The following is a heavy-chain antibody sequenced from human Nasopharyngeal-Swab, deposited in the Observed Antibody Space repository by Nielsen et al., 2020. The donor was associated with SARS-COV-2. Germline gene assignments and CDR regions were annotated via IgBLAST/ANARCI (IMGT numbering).Heavy chain of an antibody. V-gene: IGHV3-33*01. D-gene: IGHD3-16*01. J-gene: IGHJ4*02. Sequence: LSLTCAASGFTFSSYGMHWVRQAPGKGLEWVAVIWYDGSNKYYADSVKGRFTISRDNSKNTLYLQMNSLRAEDTAVYYCARGAHLADYWGQGTLVTVSS. CDR1: GFTFSSYG. CDR2: IWYDGSNK. CDR3: ARGAHLADY.